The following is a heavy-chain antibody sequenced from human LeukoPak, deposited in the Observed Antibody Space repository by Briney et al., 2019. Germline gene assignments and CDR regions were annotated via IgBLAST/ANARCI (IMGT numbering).Heavy chain of an antibody. J-gene: IGHJ4*02. Sequence: GGSLRLSCAASGFTISSYGMHWVRQAPGKGLEWVAVIWYDGSNKYYADSVKGRFTISRDNSKNTLYLQMNSLRAEDTAVYYCARGEWLRLRGGIDYWGQGTLVTVSS. CDR3: ARGEWLRLRGGIDY. D-gene: IGHD5-12*01. V-gene: IGHV3-33*01. CDR1: GFTISSYG. CDR2: IWYDGSNK.